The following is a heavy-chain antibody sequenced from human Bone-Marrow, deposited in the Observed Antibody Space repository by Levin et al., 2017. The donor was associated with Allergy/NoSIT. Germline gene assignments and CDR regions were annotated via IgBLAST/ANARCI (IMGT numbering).Heavy chain of an antibody. CDR3: ARVGRGLLWVREFFDY. CDR1: GGSFSGYY. V-gene: IGHV4-34*01. D-gene: IGHD3-10*01. Sequence: PSETLSLTCAVYGGSFSGYYWSWIRQPPGKGLEWIGEINHSGSTNYNPSLKSRVTISVDTSKNQFSLKLSSVTAADTAVYYCARVGRGLLWVREFFDYWGQGTLVTVSS. CDR2: INHSGST. J-gene: IGHJ4*02.